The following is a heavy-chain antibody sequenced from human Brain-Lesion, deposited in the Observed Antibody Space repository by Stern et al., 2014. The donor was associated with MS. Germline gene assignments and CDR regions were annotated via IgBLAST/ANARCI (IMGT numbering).Heavy chain of an antibody. CDR3: ARGRVVPGFQYYATDV. V-gene: IGHV4-61*02. CDR1: GGSISSGGYY. CDR2: IFNSGLT. J-gene: IGHJ6*02. Sequence: QVQLMQSGPGLVKPSQTLSLSCTVSGGSISSGGYYWSWIRQPAGKGLEWIWRIFNSGLTSYNPSLKSRGTISINNSKNPVPMHLTPMTAADTAVYYCARGRVVPGFQYYATDVWGQGTTVIVSS. D-gene: IGHD2-2*01.